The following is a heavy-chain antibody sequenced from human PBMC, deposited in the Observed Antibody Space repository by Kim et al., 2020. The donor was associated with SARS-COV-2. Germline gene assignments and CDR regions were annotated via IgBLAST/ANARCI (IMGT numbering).Heavy chain of an antibody. J-gene: IGHJ4*02. V-gene: IGHV3-21*01. CDR2: ISSSSSYI. Sequence: GGSLRLSCAASGFTFSSYSMNWVRQAPGKGLEWVSSISSSSSYIYYADSVKGRFTISRDNAKNSLYLQMNSLRAEDTAVYYCARDDGSTYYYGSGVDYWGQGTLVTVSS. D-gene: IGHD3-10*01. CDR1: GFTFSSYS. CDR3: ARDDGSTYYYGSGVDY.